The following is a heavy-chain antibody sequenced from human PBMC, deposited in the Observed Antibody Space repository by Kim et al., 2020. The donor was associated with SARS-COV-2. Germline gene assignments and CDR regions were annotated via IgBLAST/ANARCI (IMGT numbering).Heavy chain of an antibody. CDR3: ARELKMTTVTTNWYFDL. Sequence: VKGRFTISRDNSKNTLYLQMNSLRAEDTAVYYCARELKMTTVTTNWYFDLWGRGTLVTVSS. V-gene: IGHV3-53*01. D-gene: IGHD4-4*01. J-gene: IGHJ2*01.